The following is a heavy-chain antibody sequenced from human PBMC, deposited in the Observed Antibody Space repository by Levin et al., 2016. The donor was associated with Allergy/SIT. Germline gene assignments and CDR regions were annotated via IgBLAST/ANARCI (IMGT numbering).Heavy chain of an antibody. D-gene: IGHD6-25*01. Sequence: SETLSLTCTVSGDSISDFFWTWIRQPPGKGLEWIGYIYYDGSTNYNPSLKSRITISRDTSENRIFLRLTSVTAADTAVYYCAREGLGQRPLDYWGQGTLVSVSS. CDR2: IYYDGST. CDR1: GDSISDFF. V-gene: IGHV4-59*01. J-gene: IGHJ4*02. CDR3: AREGLGQRPLDY.